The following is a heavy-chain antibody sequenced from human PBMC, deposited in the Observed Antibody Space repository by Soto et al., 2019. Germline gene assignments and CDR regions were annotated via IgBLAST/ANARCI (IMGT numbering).Heavy chain of an antibody. J-gene: IGHJ6*02. CDR3: ARVCSYGSGRGDGYYGMDV. V-gene: IGHV1-3*01. Sequence: GASVKVSCKASGYTFTSYAMHWVRQAPGQRLEWMGWINAANGNTKYSQKFQGRVTITRDTSASTAYMELSSLRSEDTAVYYCARVCSYGSGRGDGYYGMDVWGQGTTVTVSS. D-gene: IGHD3-10*01. CDR1: GYTFTSYA. CDR2: INAANGNT.